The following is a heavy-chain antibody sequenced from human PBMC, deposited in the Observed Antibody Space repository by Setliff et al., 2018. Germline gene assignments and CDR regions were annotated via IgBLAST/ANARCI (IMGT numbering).Heavy chain of an antibody. D-gene: IGHD2-2*02. V-gene: IGHV3-48*04. CDR3: TTDRAACSGSSCYNGFDV. J-gene: IGHJ3*01. CDR2: ISSASRTI. Sequence: QPGGSLRLSCAASGFTFSDYSMNWVRQAPGKGLQWVSYISSASRTIHYADSVKGRFSISRENAMNSLYLQMNSLRADDTAMYYCTTDRAACSGSSCYNGFDVWGQGTMVTVSS. CDR1: GFTFSDYS.